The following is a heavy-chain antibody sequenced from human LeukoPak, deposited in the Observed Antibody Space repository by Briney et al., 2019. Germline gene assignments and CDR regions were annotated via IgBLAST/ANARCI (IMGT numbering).Heavy chain of an antibody. J-gene: IGHJ3*02. V-gene: IGHV4-30-4*08. CDR2: IYYSGST. CDR1: GGSISSGDYY. D-gene: IGHD3-16*01. CDR3: DRDEKFGDPDAFDI. Sequence: SQTLSLTCTVSGGSISSGDYYWSWIRQPPGKGLEWIGYIYYSGSTYYNPSLKSRVTISVDTSKNQFSLKLSSVTAADTAVYYCDRDEKFGDPDAFDIWGQGTMVTVSS.